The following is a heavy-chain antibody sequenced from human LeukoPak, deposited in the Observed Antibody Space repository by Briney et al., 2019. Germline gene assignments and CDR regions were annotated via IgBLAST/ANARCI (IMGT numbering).Heavy chain of an antibody. CDR3: ARQVVPASIGFWFDP. CDR2: IYHSGST. V-gene: IGHV4-38-2*02. Sequence: SETLSLTCTVSGYSISSGYFWGWIRQPPGKGLEWIGSIYHSGSTYYNPSLKSRVTISVDTSKNQFSLKLSSVTAADTAVYYCARQVVPASIGFWFDPWGQGTLVTVSS. CDR1: GYSISSGYF. D-gene: IGHD2-2*01. J-gene: IGHJ5*02.